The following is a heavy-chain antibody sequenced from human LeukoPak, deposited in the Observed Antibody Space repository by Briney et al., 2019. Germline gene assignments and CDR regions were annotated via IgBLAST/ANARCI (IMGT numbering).Heavy chain of an antibody. V-gene: IGHV3-7*03. CDR2: VKQDGSEQ. D-gene: IGHD6-19*01. CDR3: ARWTVAGRFFDY. CDR1: GFTFSNYW. J-gene: IGHJ4*02. Sequence: GGSLRLSCAASGFTFSNYWMTWVRQAPAKGLEWVANVKQDGSEQYYVDSVKRRFTISRDNAKNSLYLQMNSLRAEDTAVYYCARWTVAGRFFDYWGQGTLVTVSS.